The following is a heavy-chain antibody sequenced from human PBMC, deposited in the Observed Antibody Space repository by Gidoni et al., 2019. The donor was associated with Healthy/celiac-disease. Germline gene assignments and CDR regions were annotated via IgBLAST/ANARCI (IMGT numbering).Heavy chain of an antibody. CDR2: RWYDGSNK. V-gene: IGHV3-33*01. Sequence: QVQLVESGGGVVQPGRSLRLSCAASGFTFSSYGMHWVRQAPGKGLEWVAVRWYDGSNKYYADSVKGRFTISRDNSKNTLYLQMNSLRAEDTAVYYCARDRNYFDYWGQGTLVTVSS. J-gene: IGHJ4*02. CDR1: GFTFSSYG. CDR3: ARDRNYFDY.